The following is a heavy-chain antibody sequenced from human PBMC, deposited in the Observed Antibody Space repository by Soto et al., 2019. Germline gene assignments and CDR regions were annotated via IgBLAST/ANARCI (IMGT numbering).Heavy chain of an antibody. CDR1: GGSISSGDYY. CDR3: AREPDRLQSFDY. CDR2: IYYSGST. Sequence: SETLSLTCTVSGGSISSGDYYWSWIRQPPGKGLEWIGYIYYSGSTYYNPSLKSRVTISVDTSKNQFSLKLSSVTAADTAVYYCAREPDRLQSFDYWGQGTLVTVSS. V-gene: IGHV4-30-4*01. D-gene: IGHD4-4*01. J-gene: IGHJ4*02.